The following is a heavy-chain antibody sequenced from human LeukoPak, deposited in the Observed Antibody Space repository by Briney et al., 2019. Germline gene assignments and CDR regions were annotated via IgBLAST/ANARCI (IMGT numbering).Heavy chain of an antibody. V-gene: IGHV4-39*07. CDR1: GGSISSSSYY. J-gene: IGHJ4*02. Sequence: SETLSLTCTVSGGSISSSSYYWGWIRQPPGKGLEWIGSIHYSGSTYDNPSLKSRVTISVDTSKNQFSLKLSSVTAADTAVYYCARGRGYSYGLAFDYWGQGTLVTVSS. CDR2: IHYSGST. D-gene: IGHD5-18*01. CDR3: ARGRGYSYGLAFDY.